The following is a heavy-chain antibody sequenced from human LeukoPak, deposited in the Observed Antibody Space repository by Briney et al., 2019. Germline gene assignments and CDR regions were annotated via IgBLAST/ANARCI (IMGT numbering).Heavy chain of an antibody. CDR1: GGSLSSYY. CDR3: AGYQTYYDFWSGYYISRGAFDI. J-gene: IGHJ3*02. V-gene: IGHV4-59*08. CDR2: IYYSGST. Sequence: PSEALSLTCTVSGGSLSSYYWSWIRQPPGKGLEWIGYIYYSGSTNYNPSLKSRVTISVDTSKNQFSLKLSSVTAADTAVYYCAGYQTYYDFWSGYYISRGAFDIWGQGTMVTVSS. D-gene: IGHD3-3*01.